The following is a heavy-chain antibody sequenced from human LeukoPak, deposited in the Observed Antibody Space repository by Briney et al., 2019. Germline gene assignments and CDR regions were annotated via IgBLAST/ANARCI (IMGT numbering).Heavy chain of an antibody. CDR2: VYYSGST. V-gene: IGHV4-61*05. D-gene: IGHD3-16*01. Sequence: SETLSLTCSVSGDSISSSSYYWAWIRQPPGKGLEWIGYVYYSGSTNYNPSLGSRVTISVDASNNQFSLKLNSVTAADTAVYYCARGGYYFDYWGQGTLVTVSS. CDR3: ARGGYYFDY. CDR1: GDSISSSSYY. J-gene: IGHJ4*02.